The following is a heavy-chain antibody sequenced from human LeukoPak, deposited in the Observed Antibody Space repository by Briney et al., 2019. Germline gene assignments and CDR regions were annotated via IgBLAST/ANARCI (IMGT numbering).Heavy chain of an antibody. V-gene: IGHV3-48*03. D-gene: IGHD3-10*02. CDR3: AELGITMIGGV. Sequence: GGSLRLSCAASGFTVSSNYMNWVRQAPGKGLEWVSYVSSSGSTIYYADSVKGRFTISRDNAKNSLYLQMNSLRAEDTAVYYCAELGITMIGGVWGKGTTVTISS. J-gene: IGHJ6*04. CDR1: GFTVSSNY. CDR2: VSSSGSTI.